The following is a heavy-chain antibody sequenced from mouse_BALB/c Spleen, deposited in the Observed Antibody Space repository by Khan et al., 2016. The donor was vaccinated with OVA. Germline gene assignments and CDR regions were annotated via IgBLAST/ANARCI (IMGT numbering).Heavy chain of an antibody. CDR1: GYSITRGYG. Sequence: EVKLEESGPGLVKPSQSLSLTCTVTGYSITRGYGWNWIRQFPGNKLEWMGYISYSGSTNYNPSLKSRISITRDTSKNQFFLQLNSVTTDDTSTYYCARTARIKYWGQGTTLTVSS. V-gene: IGHV3-2*02. CDR2: ISYSGST. J-gene: IGHJ2*01. D-gene: IGHD1-2*01. CDR3: ARTARIKY.